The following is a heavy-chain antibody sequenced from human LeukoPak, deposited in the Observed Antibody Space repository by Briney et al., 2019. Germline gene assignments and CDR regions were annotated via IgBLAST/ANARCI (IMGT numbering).Heavy chain of an antibody. CDR3: AKEIPQWELGGGFDY. V-gene: IGHV3-9*01. Sequence: GGSLRLSCIASGFTFGDYAMHWVRQAPGKGLEWVSGISWNSGSIVYTDSVKGRFTISRDNAKNSLYLQMNSLRTEDTAFYYCAKEIPQWELGGGFDYWGQGTLVTVSS. J-gene: IGHJ4*02. CDR1: GFTFGDYA. CDR2: ISWNSGSI. D-gene: IGHD1-26*01.